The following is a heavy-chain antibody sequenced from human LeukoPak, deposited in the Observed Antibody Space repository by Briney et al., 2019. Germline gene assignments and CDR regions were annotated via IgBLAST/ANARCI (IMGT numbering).Heavy chain of an antibody. Sequence: GASVKVSCKASGYTFTSYGISWVRQAPGQGLEWMGWISACNGNTNYAQKLQGRVTMTTDTSTSTAYIELRSLRSDDTAVYYCARVAYCSGGSCYSFDYWGQGTLVTVSS. J-gene: IGHJ4*02. D-gene: IGHD2-15*01. CDR2: ISACNGNT. V-gene: IGHV1-18*01. CDR3: ARVAYCSGGSCYSFDY. CDR1: GYTFTSYG.